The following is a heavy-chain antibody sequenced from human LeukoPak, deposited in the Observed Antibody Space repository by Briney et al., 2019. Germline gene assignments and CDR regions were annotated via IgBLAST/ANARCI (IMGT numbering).Heavy chain of an antibody. CDR1: GGSITSRSYY. D-gene: IGHD3-10*01. CDR3: ARGILLWFGELYASGQMEINWFDP. V-gene: IGHV4-39*01. J-gene: IGHJ5*02. Sequence: PETLSLTCNVSGGSITSRSYYWGWVRQPPGKGLEWIGSTDYRGSAFYNPSLKSRVSISVDTSKNKIALKMTTVTAADTAVYYCARGILLWFGELYASGQMEINWFDPWGQGTPVTVSS. CDR2: TDYRGSA.